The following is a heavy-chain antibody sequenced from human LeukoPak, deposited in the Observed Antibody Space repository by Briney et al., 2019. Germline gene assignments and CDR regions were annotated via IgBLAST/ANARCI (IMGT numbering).Heavy chain of an antibody. D-gene: IGHD1-26*01. Sequence: QPGGSLRLSCVASGSTLSGYSMNWVRQAPGKGLEWISYISSGSGSIYYADSVKGRFTISRDNAENSLYLQMNSLRAEDTAVYYCARMRSGRYLDYWGQGTLVTVSS. CDR2: ISSGSGSI. CDR1: GSTLSGYS. V-gene: IGHV3-48*04. J-gene: IGHJ4*02. CDR3: ARMRSGRYLDY.